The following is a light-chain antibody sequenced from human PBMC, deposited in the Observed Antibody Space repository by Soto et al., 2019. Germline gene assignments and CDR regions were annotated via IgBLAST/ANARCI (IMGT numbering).Light chain of an antibody. CDR1: QSVSSI. CDR2: GIS. CDR3: QQHNNWPLT. J-gene: IGKJ4*01. V-gene: IGKV3-15*01. Sequence: EIVMTQSPATLSVSPGERASLSCRASQSVSSILAWYQQKPGQAPRLLMYGISTRATGIPARFSGSGSGTEFTLTISSLQSEDFAIYYCQQHNNWPLTFGGGTKVEIK.